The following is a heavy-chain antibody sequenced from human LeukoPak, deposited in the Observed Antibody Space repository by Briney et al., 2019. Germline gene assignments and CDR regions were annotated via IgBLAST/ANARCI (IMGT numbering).Heavy chain of an antibody. CDR3: ARSSFSADTAMVRPLRYYYYYMDV. CDR2: IRYDGSNK. CDR1: GFTFSSYG. D-gene: IGHD5-18*01. V-gene: IGHV3-30*02. J-gene: IGHJ6*03. Sequence: PGGSLRLSCAASGFTFSSYGMHWVRQAPGKGLEWVAFIRYDGSNKYYADSVKGRFTISRDNSKNTLYLQMNSLRAEDTAVYYCARSSFSADTAMVRPLRYYYYYMDVWGKGTTVTVSS.